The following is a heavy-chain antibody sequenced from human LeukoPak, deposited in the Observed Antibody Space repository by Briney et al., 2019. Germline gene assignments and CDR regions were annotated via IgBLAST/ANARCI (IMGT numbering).Heavy chain of an antibody. CDR3: AREVDYYDTSDYFPLGY. CDR1: GYAFAGYY. CDR2: INPNSGGT. V-gene: IGHV1-2*02. J-gene: IGHJ4*02. D-gene: IGHD3-22*01. Sequence: ASVKVSCKASGYAFAGYYMHWVRQAPGQGLEWMGWINPNSGGTNYAQKFQGRVTMTRDTSISTAYMELSRLRSDDTAVYYCAREVDYYDTSDYFPLGYWGQGTLVTVSS.